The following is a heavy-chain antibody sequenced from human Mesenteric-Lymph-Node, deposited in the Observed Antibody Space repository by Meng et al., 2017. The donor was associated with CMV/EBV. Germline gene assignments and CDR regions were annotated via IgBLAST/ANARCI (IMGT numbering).Heavy chain of an antibody. CDR1: GFSFSNYI. J-gene: IGHJ6*02. CDR3: ARAGAVLRGVPIPYYYGLDV. D-gene: IGHD3-10*01. V-gene: IGHV3-48*04. CDR2: ISTASSTT. Sequence: LSLTCAASGFSFSNYIMNWVRQAPGKGLEWVSYISTASSTTYYADSVRGRFTISRDNAKNSLFLQMNSLRAEDTAVYFCARAGAVLRGVPIPYYYGLDVWGQGTTVTVSS.